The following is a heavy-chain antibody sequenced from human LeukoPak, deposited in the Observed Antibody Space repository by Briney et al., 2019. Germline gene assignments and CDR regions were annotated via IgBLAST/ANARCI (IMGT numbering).Heavy chain of an antibody. CDR2: INHSGST. CDR3: LLSYFDSSGSLFDY. J-gene: IGHJ4*02. CDR1: DGSFSGYY. D-gene: IGHD3-22*01. Sequence: PSETLSLTCTVYDGSFSGYYWSWIRQPPGKGLEWIGEINHSGSTNYNPSLKSRVTISVDTSKNQFSLKLSSVTAADTAVYYCLLSYFDSSGSLFDYWGQGTLVTVSS. V-gene: IGHV4-34*01.